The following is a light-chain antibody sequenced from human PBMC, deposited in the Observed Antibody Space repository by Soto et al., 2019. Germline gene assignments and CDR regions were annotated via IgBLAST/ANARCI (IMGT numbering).Light chain of an antibody. J-gene: IGKJ4*01. CDR3: QQYKNWPLLT. V-gene: IGKV3-15*01. CDR2: GAS. CDR1: QSVGSK. Sequence: EIVMTQSPATLSVSAGETATLSCWASQSVGSKLAWYQRKPGQAPRLLILGASTRATGIPARFSGSGSGTEFTLTIGXLQSEDFAVYYCQQYKNWPLLTFGGGTKVEIK.